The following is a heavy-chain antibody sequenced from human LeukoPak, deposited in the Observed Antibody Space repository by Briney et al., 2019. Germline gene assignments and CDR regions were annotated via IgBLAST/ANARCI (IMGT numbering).Heavy chain of an antibody. J-gene: IGHJ6*03. CDR1: GFTFEDFA. Sequence: PGGSLRLSCAASGFTFEDFAMHWVRKTPVKGLEWVSGISWYSDNIGYAVSVMGRFTISRDNAKNTLYLEMNSLRPEDMGLYYCSKASNIASPYSHIDVWGKGTTVAVSS. CDR3: SKASNIASPYSHIDV. V-gene: IGHV3-9*03. D-gene: IGHD2-21*01. CDR2: ISWYSDNI.